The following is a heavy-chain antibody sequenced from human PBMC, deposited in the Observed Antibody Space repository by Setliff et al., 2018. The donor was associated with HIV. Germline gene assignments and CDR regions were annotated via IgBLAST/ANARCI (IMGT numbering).Heavy chain of an antibody. CDR3: ARTSGSDRLNWFDP. V-gene: IGHV4-59*01. CDR1: GGSISSYY. CDR2: IYYSGST. J-gene: IGHJ5*02. D-gene: IGHD3-10*01. Sequence: ETLSLTCIVSGGSISSYYWSWIRQSPGKGLEWIGYIYYSGSTTYNPSLKGRVTISVDTSKNQFSLRLRSVTAADTAVYYCARTSGSDRLNWFDPWGQGTLVTVLL.